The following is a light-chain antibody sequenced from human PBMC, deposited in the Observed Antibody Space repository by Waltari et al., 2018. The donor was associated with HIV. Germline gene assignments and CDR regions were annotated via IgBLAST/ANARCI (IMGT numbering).Light chain of an antibody. CDR3: QYLDSFPL. Sequence: DIQLTQSPSFLSASVGDRVTITCRASRGITTYLAWHQQKPGKAPKLLIYGASTLQTGVPSRFSGSASGTEFTLTIDTLQPEDFATYYCQYLDSFPLFGGGTKVGVK. V-gene: IGKV1-9*01. CDR1: RGITTY. CDR2: GAS. J-gene: IGKJ4*01.